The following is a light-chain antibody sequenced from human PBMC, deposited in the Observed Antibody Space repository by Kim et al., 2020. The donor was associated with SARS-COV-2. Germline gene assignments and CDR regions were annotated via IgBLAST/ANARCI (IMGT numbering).Light chain of an antibody. CDR1: KLGDKY. V-gene: IGLV3-1*01. CDR2: QDN. Sequence: SYELTQPPSVSVSPGQTASITCSGDKLGDKYAFWYQQKPGHSPVLVIYQDNKRPSGIPERFSGSNSANTATLTISGTQAMEEADYYCQAWDRSTAVFGGGTKLTVL. CDR3: QAWDRSTAV. J-gene: IGLJ2*01.